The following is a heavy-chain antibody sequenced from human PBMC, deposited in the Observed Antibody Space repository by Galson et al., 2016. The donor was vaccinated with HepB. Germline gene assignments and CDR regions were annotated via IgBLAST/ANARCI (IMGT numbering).Heavy chain of an antibody. D-gene: IGHD5-12*01. CDR3: ARVRSGYSGYANPYYYGMDV. CDR1: GDSVSSNSAT. CDR2: TYYRSKWYN. Sequence: CAISGDSVSSNSATWNWIRQSPSRGLEWLGRTYYRSKWYNDYALSVKSRITINPDTPKNQFSPQLNSVTPEDTAVYYCARVRSGYSGYANPYYYGMDVWGQGTTVTVSS. J-gene: IGHJ6*02. V-gene: IGHV6-1*01.